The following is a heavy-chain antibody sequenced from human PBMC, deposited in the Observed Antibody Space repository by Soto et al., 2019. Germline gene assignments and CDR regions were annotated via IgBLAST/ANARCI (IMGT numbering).Heavy chain of an antibody. CDR3: ARGGPPSDGLQPPPGDYYYYGMDV. CDR1: GDSVSSNSAA. V-gene: IGHV6-1*01. CDR2: TYYRSKWYN. Sequence: PSQTLSLTCAISGDSVSSNSAAWNWIRQSPSRGLEWLGGTYYRSKWYNDYAVSVKSRITINPDTSKNQFSLQLNSVTPEDTAVYYCARGGPPSDGLQPPPGDYYYYGMDVWGQGTTVTVSS. J-gene: IGHJ6*02. D-gene: IGHD3-10*01.